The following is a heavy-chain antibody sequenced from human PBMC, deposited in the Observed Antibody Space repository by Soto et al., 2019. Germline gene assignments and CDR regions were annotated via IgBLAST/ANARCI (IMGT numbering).Heavy chain of an antibody. Sequence: QVQLVQSGAEVKKPGASVKASCKASGYTFTSYAIHWVRQAPGQRLEWMGWINAGNGNTKYSQKFQDRVTITRDTSASTAYMELSSLRSEDTAVYYCARDLGGWPDYWGQGTLVTVSS. D-gene: IGHD6-19*01. V-gene: IGHV1-3*01. CDR1: GYTFTSYA. CDR3: ARDLGGWPDY. J-gene: IGHJ4*02. CDR2: INAGNGNT.